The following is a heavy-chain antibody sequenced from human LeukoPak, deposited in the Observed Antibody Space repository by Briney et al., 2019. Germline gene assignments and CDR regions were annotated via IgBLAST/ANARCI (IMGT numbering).Heavy chain of an antibody. CDR1: GSSISSYY. V-gene: IGHV4-59*08. Sequence: PSETLSLTCTVSGSSISSYYWSWIRQPPGKGLEWIGYIYYSGSTNYNPSLKSRVTISVDTSKNQFSLKLSSVTAADTAVYYCARHVRYYDILTGYYTSWFDPWGQGTLVTVSS. J-gene: IGHJ5*02. CDR2: IYYSGST. D-gene: IGHD3-9*01. CDR3: ARHVRYYDILTGYYTSWFDP.